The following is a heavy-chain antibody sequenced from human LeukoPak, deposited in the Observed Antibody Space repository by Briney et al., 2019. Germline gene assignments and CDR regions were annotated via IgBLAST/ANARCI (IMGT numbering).Heavy chain of an antibody. CDR3: ASFRETWSPVFY. CDR2: ISYDGSNK. CDR1: GFTFSSYG. Sequence: GGPLSLSCAASGFTFSSYGMLWVRQAPGKGLEWVAVISYDGSNKYYADSVKGRFTISRDNAKNSLYLQMNSLRAEDTAVYYCASFRETWSPVFYWGQGTLVTVS. D-gene: IGHD3-10*01. J-gene: IGHJ4*02. V-gene: IGHV3-30*03.